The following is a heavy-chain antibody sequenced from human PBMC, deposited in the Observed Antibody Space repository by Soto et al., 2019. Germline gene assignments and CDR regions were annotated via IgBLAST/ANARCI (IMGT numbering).Heavy chain of an antibody. D-gene: IGHD7-27*01. J-gene: IGHJ6*02. V-gene: IGHV1-18*04. CDR3: ARGLGTNGLDV. CDR2: ISTYNGNT. Sequence: QVQLLQSGAEVKKPGASVKVSCKASGYKFTTYGITWVRQAPGQGLEWLGGISTYNGNTDYALNLQDRVTMTTETSTSTAYLEVRSLTSDDTAVYFCARGLGTNGLDVWGQGTTVTVSS. CDR1: GYKFTTYG.